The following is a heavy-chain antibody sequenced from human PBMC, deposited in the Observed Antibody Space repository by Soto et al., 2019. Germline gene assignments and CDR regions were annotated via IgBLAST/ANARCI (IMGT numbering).Heavy chain of an antibody. J-gene: IGHJ4*02. D-gene: IGHD5-18*01. CDR1: GFTLSAYS. Sequence: ESGGGLVQPGGSLRLSCAASGFTLSAYSMNWVRQAPGKGLEWVSYISSNGNAQYYVDSVKGRFTISRDNAKNSLFLHMKSLRDEDTAVYYCARGIQLWVGRGFDYWGQGTLVTVSS. CDR3: ARGIQLWVGRGFDY. V-gene: IGHV3-48*02. CDR2: ISSNGNAQ.